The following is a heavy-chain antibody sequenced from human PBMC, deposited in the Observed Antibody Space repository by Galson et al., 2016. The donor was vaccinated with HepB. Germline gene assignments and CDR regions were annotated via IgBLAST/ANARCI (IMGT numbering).Heavy chain of an antibody. CDR3: ARGDITMVRGFDY. J-gene: IGHJ4*02. CDR1: GGSISSGDYY. Sequence: TLSLTCTVSGGSISSGDYYWSWIRQPPGKGLEWIGYIYYSGSTYYNPSLKSRVTISVDTSKNQFSLKLSSVTAADTAVYYCARGDITMVRGFDYWGQGTLVTVSS. CDR2: IYYSGST. V-gene: IGHV4-30-4*01. D-gene: IGHD3-10*01.